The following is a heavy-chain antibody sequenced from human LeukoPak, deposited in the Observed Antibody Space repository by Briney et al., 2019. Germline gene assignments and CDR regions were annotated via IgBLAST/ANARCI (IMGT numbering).Heavy chain of an antibody. D-gene: IGHD3-3*01. V-gene: IGHV3-21*01. J-gene: IGHJ3*02. Sequence: GGSLRLSCAASGFTFSSYSMNWVRQAPGKGLEWVSSISSSSSYIYYADSVKGRFTISRDNAKNSLYLQMNSLRAEDTAVYYCAREAPFDFWSGWGAFDIWGQGTMVTVSS. CDR1: GFTFSSYS. CDR3: AREAPFDFWSGWGAFDI. CDR2: ISSSSSYI.